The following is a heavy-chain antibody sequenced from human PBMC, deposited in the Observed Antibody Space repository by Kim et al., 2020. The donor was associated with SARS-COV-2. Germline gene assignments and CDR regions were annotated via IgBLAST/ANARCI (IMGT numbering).Heavy chain of an antibody. V-gene: IGHV4-31*03. D-gene: IGHD5-12*01. CDR3: ARDFKSRDGYNQGWFDP. CDR2: IYYSGST. Sequence: SETLSLTCTVSGGSISSGGYYWSWIRQHPGKGLEWIGYIYYSGSTYYNPSLKSRVTISVDTSKNQFSLKLSSVTAADTAVYYCARDFKSRDGYNQGWFDPWGQGTLVTVSS. J-gene: IGHJ5*02. CDR1: GGSISSGGYY.